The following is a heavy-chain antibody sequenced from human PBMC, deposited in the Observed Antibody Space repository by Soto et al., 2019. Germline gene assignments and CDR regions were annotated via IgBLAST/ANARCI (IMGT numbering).Heavy chain of an antibody. CDR2: ISSSSSYI. J-gene: IGHJ4*02. CDR3: ARGAYYGTIFDY. V-gene: IGHV3-21*01. D-gene: IGHD4-17*01. CDR1: GFTFSSYS. Sequence: ESGGGLVKPGGSLRLSCAASGFTFSSYSMNWVRQAPGKGLEWVSSISSSSSYIYYADSVKGRFTISRDNAKNSLYLQMNSLRAEDTAVYYCARGAYYGTIFDYWGQGTLVTVSS.